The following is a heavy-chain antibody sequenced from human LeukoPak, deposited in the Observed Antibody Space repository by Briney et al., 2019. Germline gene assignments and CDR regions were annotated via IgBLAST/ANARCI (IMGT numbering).Heavy chain of an antibody. D-gene: IGHD2-8*02. J-gene: IGHJ4*02. CDR1: GFTFSDYY. Sequence: GGSLRLSCAASGFTFSDYYMNWIRQAPGKGLEWISYISSSSDYTTYADSVKGRFTISRDNSKNSLYPQMNSLRAEDSAVYYCARDPPGDGGVTLDYWGQGTLVTVSS. CDR3: ARDPPGDGGVTLDY. V-gene: IGHV3-11*05. CDR2: ISSSSDYT.